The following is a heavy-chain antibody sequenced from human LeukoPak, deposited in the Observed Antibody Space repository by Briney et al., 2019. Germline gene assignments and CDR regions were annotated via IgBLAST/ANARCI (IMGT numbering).Heavy chain of an antibody. Sequence: GGSLRLSCAASGFTFSDYWMTWVRQAPGKGLEWVANIQQYGSEAYYVDSVRGRFTVSRDNAKSSVYLQMNSLRAEDTAVYYCARDRYDFWSGYYPFDYWGQGTLVTVSS. CDR3: ARDRYDFWSGYYPFDY. D-gene: IGHD3-3*01. CDR1: GFTFSDYW. J-gene: IGHJ4*02. CDR2: IQQYGSEA. V-gene: IGHV3-7*01.